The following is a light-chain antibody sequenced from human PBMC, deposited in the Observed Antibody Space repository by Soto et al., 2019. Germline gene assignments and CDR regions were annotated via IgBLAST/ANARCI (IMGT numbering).Light chain of an antibody. Sequence: DIQMTQSPSSLTASVGDRVTITCRASQSISSYLNWYQQKPGKAPKVLIYAASSLQSGIPSRFSGSGSGTEFTLTISSLQPDDFATYYCQQYNSYFFGQGTKVDIK. J-gene: IGKJ1*01. CDR1: QSISSY. CDR2: AAS. CDR3: QQYNSYF. V-gene: IGKV1-39*01.